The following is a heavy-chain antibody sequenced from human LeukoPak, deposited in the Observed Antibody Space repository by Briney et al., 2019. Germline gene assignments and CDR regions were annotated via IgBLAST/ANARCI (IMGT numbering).Heavy chain of an antibody. Sequence: SVKVSCKASGGTFSSYAISWVRQAPGQGLEWMGRIIPILGIANYAQKFQGRVTITADKSTSTAYMELSSLRSEDTAVYYCAGDLTATGTTYWFDPWGQGTLVTVSS. D-gene: IGHD1-1*01. CDR1: GGTFSSYA. CDR2: IIPILGIA. V-gene: IGHV1-69*04. CDR3: AGDLTATGTTYWFDP. J-gene: IGHJ5*02.